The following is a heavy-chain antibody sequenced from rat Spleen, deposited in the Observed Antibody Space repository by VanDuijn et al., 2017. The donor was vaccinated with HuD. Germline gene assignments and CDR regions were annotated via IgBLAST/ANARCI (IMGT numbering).Heavy chain of an antibody. D-gene: IGHD1-4*01. Sequence: EVQLQESGPGLVKPSQSLSLTCSVTGYSITSNYWVWIRKFPGNKMEWIGHISYSGSPHYNPSLKSRISITRDTSKNQFFLQLNSVTTEDTATYYCVRSVGYTYSFFDYWGQGVMVTVSS. CDR1: GYSITSNY. CDR2: ISYSGSP. CDR3: VRSVGYTYSFFDY. V-gene: IGHV3-1*01. J-gene: IGHJ2*01.